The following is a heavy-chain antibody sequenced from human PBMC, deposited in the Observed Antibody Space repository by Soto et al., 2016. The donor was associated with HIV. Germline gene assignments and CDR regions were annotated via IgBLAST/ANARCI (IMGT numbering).Heavy chain of an antibody. CDR2: IRDKANTYAT. Sequence: EMQLVESGGALVQPGGPVKLSCAASGFTFSASTLHWVRQASGKGLEWVGLIRDKANTYATSYAASLKDRLTISRDDLKNTAYLQVDSLKVEDTAIYYCTRRWDLLNWYFDLWGRGTLVSVTS. J-gene: IGHJ2*01. CDR3: TRRWDLLNWYFDL. D-gene: IGHD1-26*01. CDR1: GFTFSAST. V-gene: IGHV3-73*01.